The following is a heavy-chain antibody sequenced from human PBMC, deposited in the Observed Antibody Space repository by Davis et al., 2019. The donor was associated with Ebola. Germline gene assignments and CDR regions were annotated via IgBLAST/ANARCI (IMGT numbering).Heavy chain of an antibody. CDR3: ARQGISTIQPWGAFDI. J-gene: IGHJ3*02. CDR2: IYYSGST. Sequence: MPSETLSLTCTVSGGSISSSSYYWGWIRQPPGKGLEWIGSIYYSGSTYYNPSLKSRVTISVDTSKNQFSLKLSSVTAADTAVYYCARQGISTIQPWGAFDIWGQGTMVTVSS. V-gene: IGHV4-39*01. CDR1: GGSISSSSYY. D-gene: IGHD1-26*01.